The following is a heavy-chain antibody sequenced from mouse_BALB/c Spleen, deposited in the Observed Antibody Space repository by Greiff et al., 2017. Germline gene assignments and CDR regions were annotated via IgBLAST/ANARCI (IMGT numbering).Heavy chain of an antibody. D-gene: IGHD1-2*01. Sequence: EVQRVESGGGLVKPGGSLKLSCAASGFTFSSYAMSWVRQTPEKRLEWVATISSGGSYTYYPDSVKGRFTISRDNAKNTLYLQMSSLRSEDTAMYYCASLLRLRAYWGQGTLVTVSA. CDR3: ASLLRLRAY. V-gene: IGHV5-9-3*01. CDR1: GFTFSSYA. J-gene: IGHJ3*01. CDR2: ISSGGSYT.